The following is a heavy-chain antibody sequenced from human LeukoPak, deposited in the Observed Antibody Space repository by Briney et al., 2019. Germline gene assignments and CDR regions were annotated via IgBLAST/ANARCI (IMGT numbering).Heavy chain of an antibody. CDR1: GYTFTSHG. J-gene: IGHJ4*02. Sequence: ASVKDSCKATGYTFTSHGSSWVRQPPGQGLEWMGWISAYNGNTNYAQKLQGRVTMTTNTSTSTAYMELRSLRSDDTAVYYCAIQQENFDYWGQGTLVTVSS. CDR3: AIQQENFDY. D-gene: IGHD1-1*01. CDR2: ISAYNGNT. V-gene: IGHV1-18*01.